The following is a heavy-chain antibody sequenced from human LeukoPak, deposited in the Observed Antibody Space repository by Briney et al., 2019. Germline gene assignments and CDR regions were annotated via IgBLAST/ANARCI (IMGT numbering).Heavy chain of an antibody. V-gene: IGHV4-39*01. CDR3: ARRNYYGSGSYFDY. CDR2: IHYSGNT. D-gene: IGHD3-10*01. Sequence: SETLSLTCTVSGGSITTSSYYWGWIRQPPGKGLEWIGTIHYSGNTYYNPSLKSRVTISVDTSKNQFSLKLSSVTAADTAMYYCARRNYYGSGSYFDYWGQGTLVTVSS. J-gene: IGHJ4*02. CDR1: GGSITTSSYY.